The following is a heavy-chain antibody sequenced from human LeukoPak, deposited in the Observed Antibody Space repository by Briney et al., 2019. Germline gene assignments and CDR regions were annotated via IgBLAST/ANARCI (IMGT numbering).Heavy chain of an antibody. D-gene: IGHD1-26*01. CDR1: GFTFSNAW. Sequence: PGGSLRLSCAAFGFTFSNAWMSWVRQAPGKGLEWVGRIKSKTDGGTTDYAAPVKGRFTISRDDSKNTLYLQMNSLKTEDTAVYYCTTDHQVGAPSIDYWGQGTLVTVSS. CDR2: IKSKTDGGTT. CDR3: TTDHQVGAPSIDY. V-gene: IGHV3-15*01. J-gene: IGHJ4*02.